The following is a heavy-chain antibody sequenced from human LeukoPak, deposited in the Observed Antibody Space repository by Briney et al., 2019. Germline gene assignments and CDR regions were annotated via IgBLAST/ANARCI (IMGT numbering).Heavy chain of an antibody. Sequence: ASVKVSCKASGYTFTSYGISWVRQAPGQGLEWMGWISAYNGNTNYAQKLPGRVTMTTDTSTSTAYMELRSLRYDDTAVYYCARVKRYSSGWYFGYWGQGTLVTVSS. CDR3: ARVKRYSSGWYFGY. J-gene: IGHJ4*02. V-gene: IGHV1-18*01. D-gene: IGHD6-19*01. CDR1: GYTFTSYG. CDR2: ISAYNGNT.